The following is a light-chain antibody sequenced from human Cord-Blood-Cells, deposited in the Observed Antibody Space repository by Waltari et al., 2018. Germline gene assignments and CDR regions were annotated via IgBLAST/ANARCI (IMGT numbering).Light chain of an antibody. CDR2: EGS. V-gene: IGLV2-23*01. CDR1: SSDVGSYNL. J-gene: IGLJ3*02. Sequence: QSALTQPASVSGSHGQSITISCTGTSSDVGSYNLVSWYQQHQGKAPKLMIYEGSKRPSGVSNRFSGSKSGNTASLTISGLQAEDEADYYCCSYAGSSTWVFGGGTKLTVL. CDR3: CSYAGSSTWV.